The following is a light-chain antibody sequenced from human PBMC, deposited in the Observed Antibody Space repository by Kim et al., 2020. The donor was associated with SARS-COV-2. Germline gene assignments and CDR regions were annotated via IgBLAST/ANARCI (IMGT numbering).Light chain of an antibody. Sequence: SYELTQPPSVSVSPGQTASITCSGDKLGDKYACWYQQKPGQSPVLVIYKDSKRPSGLPERFYGSNSGNTATLTISGTQAMDEADYYCQAWDSSNLVFGGG. J-gene: IGLJ3*02. V-gene: IGLV3-1*01. CDR1: KLGDKY. CDR2: KDS. CDR3: QAWDSSNLV.